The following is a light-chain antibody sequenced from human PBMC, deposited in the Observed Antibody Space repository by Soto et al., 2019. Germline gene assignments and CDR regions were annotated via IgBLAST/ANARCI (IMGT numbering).Light chain of an antibody. J-gene: IGKJ2*01. CDR3: QQGHDWPLT. V-gene: IGKV3-15*01. Sequence: EIVLTQSPATLSVSPGERATLSCRASQSLSGELAWYQQRPGQPPRLLIYGVSTRATGVPDRFSGSGSGSDFTLTISGLQSADFAVYYCQQGHDWPLTFGQGTRLDI. CDR1: QSLSGE. CDR2: GVS.